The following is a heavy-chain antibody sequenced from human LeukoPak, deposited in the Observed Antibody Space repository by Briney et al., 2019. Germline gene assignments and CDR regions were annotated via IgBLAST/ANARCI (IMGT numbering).Heavy chain of an antibody. CDR2: IGGSGGNT. V-gene: IGHV3-23*01. J-gene: IGHJ3*02. CDR1: GFTFSTYA. CDR3: ARVLDAFDI. Sequence: PGGPLRLSCAASGFTFSTYAMSWVRQAPGKGLEWVSTIGGSGGNTHYADSVKGRFTISRDNSKNTLYLQMNSLRAEDTAVYYCARVLDAFDIWGQGTMVTVSS.